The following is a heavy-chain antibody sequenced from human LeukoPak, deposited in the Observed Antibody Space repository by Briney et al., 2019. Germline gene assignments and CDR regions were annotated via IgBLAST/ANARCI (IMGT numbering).Heavy chain of an antibody. CDR3: ARQDYYDSSPYAFDI. CDR1: GYGFTSYL. Sequence: GESLKISCQGSGYGFTSYLIGWVRQMPGKGLEWMGSIYPGDSDARYSSSFQGQVTISADKSISTAYLQWSSLKASDTAMYYCARQDYYDSSPYAFDIWGQGTMVTVSS. CDR2: IYPGDSDA. D-gene: IGHD3-22*01. V-gene: IGHV5-51*01. J-gene: IGHJ3*02.